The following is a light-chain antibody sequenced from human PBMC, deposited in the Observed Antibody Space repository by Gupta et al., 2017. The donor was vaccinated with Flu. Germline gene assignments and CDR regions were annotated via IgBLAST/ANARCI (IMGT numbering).Light chain of an antibody. Sequence: ITISCSGSSTNMGSNTVNWYQQLPRTAPKLLIYTNNRRRSGVPDRFSGSKSDTSASLAISGLQSEDEADYYCASWDDSLNGGVFGGGTKLTVL. CDR3: ASWDDSLNGGV. CDR1: STNMGSNT. J-gene: IGLJ3*02. V-gene: IGLV1-44*01. CDR2: TNN.